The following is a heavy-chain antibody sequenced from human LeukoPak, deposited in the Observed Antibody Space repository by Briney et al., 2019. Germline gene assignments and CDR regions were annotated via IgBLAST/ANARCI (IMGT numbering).Heavy chain of an antibody. CDR2: IYYSGST. D-gene: IGHD3-22*01. Sequence: PSETLSLTCTVSGGSISSGGYYWSWSRQHPGKGLEWIGYIYYSGSTYYNPSLKSRVTISVDTSKNQFSLKLSSVTAADTAVYYCARGVTTRYYYYYMDVWGKGTTVTVSS. CDR3: ARGVTTRYYYYYMDV. J-gene: IGHJ6*03. V-gene: IGHV4-31*03. CDR1: GGSISSGGYY.